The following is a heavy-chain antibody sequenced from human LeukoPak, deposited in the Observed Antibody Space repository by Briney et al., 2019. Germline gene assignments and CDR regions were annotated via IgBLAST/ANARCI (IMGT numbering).Heavy chain of an antibody. Sequence: GGSLRLSCAASGFTFSSYAMSWVRQAPGKGLDWVSAISGSGGSTYYADPVKGRFTISRDNSKNTLYLQMNSLRAEDTAVYYCAKVSAAGFDYWGQGTLVTVSS. D-gene: IGHD6-13*01. V-gene: IGHV3-23*01. J-gene: IGHJ4*02. CDR2: ISGSGGST. CDR3: AKVSAAGFDY. CDR1: GFTFSSYA.